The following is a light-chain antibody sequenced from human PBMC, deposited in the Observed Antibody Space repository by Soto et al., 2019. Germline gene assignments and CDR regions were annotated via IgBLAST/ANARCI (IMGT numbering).Light chain of an antibody. V-gene: IGKV1-5*03. CDR1: QSISSW. CDR2: KAS. J-gene: IGKJ2*01. CDR3: QQYNSHSSYT. Sequence: DIQLTQSPSTLSASVGDRVTITCRASQSISSWLAWYQQKPGKAPKLLIYKASSLGSGVPSRFSGSGSGTEFTITISSLQAEDFAIYYCQQYNSHSSYTFGQGTKLEIK.